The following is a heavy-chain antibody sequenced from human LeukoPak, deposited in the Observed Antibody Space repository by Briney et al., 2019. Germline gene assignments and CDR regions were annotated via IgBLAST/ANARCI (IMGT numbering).Heavy chain of an antibody. CDR3: ASPLSYYGPGSYYIYAY. CDR2: IIPIFGTA. D-gene: IGHD3-10*01. V-gene: IGHV1-69*06. CDR1: GGTFSSYA. Sequence: SVKVSCKASGGTFSSYAISWVRQAPGQGLEWMGRIIPIFGTANYAQKFQGRVTITADKSTSTAYMELSSLRSEDTAVYYCASPLSYYGPGSYYIYAYWGQGTLVTVSS. J-gene: IGHJ4*02.